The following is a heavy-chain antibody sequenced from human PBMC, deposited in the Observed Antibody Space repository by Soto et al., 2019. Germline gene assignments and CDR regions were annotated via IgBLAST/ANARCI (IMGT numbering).Heavy chain of an antibody. J-gene: IGHJ4*02. CDR3: ASAGGYSYGLDY. CDR1: GGSMSSYY. Sequence: QVQLQESGPGLVKPSETLSLTCTVSGGSMSSYYWSWIRQPPGKGLAWMGYIYYSGSTNYNPSLKCRVSLSVDTSKNQSSLKFRSVTAADTAGYYCASAGGYSYGLDYWGQGTLVTVSS. V-gene: IGHV4-59*01. D-gene: IGHD5-18*01. CDR2: IYYSGST.